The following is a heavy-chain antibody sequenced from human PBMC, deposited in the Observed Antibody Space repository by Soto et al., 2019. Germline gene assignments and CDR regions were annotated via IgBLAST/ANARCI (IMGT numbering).Heavy chain of an antibody. D-gene: IGHD5-12*01. CDR2: IYYSGST. J-gene: IGHJ4*02. V-gene: IGHV4-59*01. CDR1: GGSISSYY. Sequence: SETLSLTCTVSGGSISSYYWSWIRQPPGKGLEWIGYIYYSGSTNYNPSLKSRVTISVDTSKNQFSLKLSSVTAADTAVYYCAREQGSGYGRIDDWGQGTLVTVSS. CDR3: AREQGSGYGRIDD.